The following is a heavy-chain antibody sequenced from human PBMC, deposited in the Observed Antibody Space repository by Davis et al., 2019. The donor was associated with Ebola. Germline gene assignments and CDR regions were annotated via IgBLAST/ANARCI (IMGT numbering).Heavy chain of an antibody. J-gene: IGHJ3*02. CDR2: INHGGST. CDR3: ARGRVFGSAFDI. V-gene: IGHV4-34*01. D-gene: IGHD3-3*01. CDR1: GGSFRGNY. Sequence: MPSETLSPTCVVYGGSFRGNYWSWIRQLPGKGLEWTGEINHGGSTKYNPSLKSRVTVSVDTSKNQFSLNLTSVTAADTAVYCCARGRVFGSAFDIWGQGTMVTVSS.